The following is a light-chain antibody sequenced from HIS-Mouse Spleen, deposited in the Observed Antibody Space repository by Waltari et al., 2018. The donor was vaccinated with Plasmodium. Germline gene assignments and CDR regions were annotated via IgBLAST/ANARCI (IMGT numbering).Light chain of an antibody. CDR2: DDS. Sequence: SYVLTQPPSVSVAPGQTARITYGGNNLGSKSVHWYQQKPGQAPVLVVYDDSDRPSGIPERFSGSNSGNTATLTISRVEAGDEADYYCQVWDSSSDHPVFGGGTKLTVL. J-gene: IGLJ2*01. CDR3: QVWDSSSDHPV. V-gene: IGLV3-21*02. CDR1: NLGSKS.